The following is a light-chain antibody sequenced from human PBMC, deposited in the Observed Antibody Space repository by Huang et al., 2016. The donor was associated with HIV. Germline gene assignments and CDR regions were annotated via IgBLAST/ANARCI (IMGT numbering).Light chain of an antibody. CDR1: QSVSAY. CDR3: HQRGDWPLT. CDR2: GAS. V-gene: IGKV3-11*01. Sequence: EIVLTQSPAPLPVSPGERATLSCRASQSVSAYLAWYQQKPGQSPRLLIHGASNRATGITTRSSGKGYGTDFTLAISSLEPEDFAVYYCHQRGDWPLTFGGGTRLEIK. J-gene: IGKJ4*01.